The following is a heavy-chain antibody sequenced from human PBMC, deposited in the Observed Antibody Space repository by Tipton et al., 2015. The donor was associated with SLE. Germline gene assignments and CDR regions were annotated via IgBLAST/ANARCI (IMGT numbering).Heavy chain of an antibody. CDR2: IGHSGRS. Sequence: TLSLTCGLSGGTFTGYSWNWLRQSPGKPLEWIGAIGHSGRSDYNSSLQGRVTMSRDGATNQFTLRLSSVTAADTAVYFCARGVAGFNYYCYMDVWGRGTTVTISS. J-gene: IGHJ6*03. CDR1: GGTFTGYS. V-gene: IGHV4-34*01. D-gene: IGHD2-15*01. CDR3: ARGVAGFNYYCYMDV.